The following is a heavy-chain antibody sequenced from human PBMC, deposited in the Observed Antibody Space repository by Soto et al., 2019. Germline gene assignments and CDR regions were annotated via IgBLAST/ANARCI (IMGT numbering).Heavy chain of an antibody. J-gene: IGHJ4*02. V-gene: IGHV4-34*01. CDR1: GGSFSGYY. CDR2: INHSGST. Sequence: QVQLQQWGAGLLKPSETLSLTCAVYGGSFSGYYWSWIRQPPGKGLEWIGEINHSGSTNYNPSLKSRVTISVDTSKNQLSLKLSSVTAADTAVYYCARGGCSSTSCLANYFDYWGQGTLVTVSS. D-gene: IGHD2-2*01. CDR3: ARGGCSSTSCLANYFDY.